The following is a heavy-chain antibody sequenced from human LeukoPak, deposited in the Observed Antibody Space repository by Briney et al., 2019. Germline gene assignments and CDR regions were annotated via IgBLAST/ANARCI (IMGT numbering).Heavy chain of an antibody. J-gene: IGHJ4*02. CDR3: GRFVVVTAYFDY. CDR2: IYTSGST. Sequence: SETLSLTCTVSGGSISSGSYYWSWIRQPAGKGLEWIGRIYTSGSTNYNPSLKSRVTISVDTSKNQFSLKLSSVTAADTAVYYCGRFVVVTAYFDYWGQGTLVTVSS. CDR1: GGSISSGSYY. D-gene: IGHD2-21*02. V-gene: IGHV4-61*02.